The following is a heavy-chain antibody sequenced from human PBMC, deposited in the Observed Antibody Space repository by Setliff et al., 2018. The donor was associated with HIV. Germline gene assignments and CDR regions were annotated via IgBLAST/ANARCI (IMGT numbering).Heavy chain of an antibody. V-gene: IGHV3-43*01. J-gene: IGHJ6*02. CDR1: GFTFDDYT. CDR2: ISWDGSST. D-gene: IGHD4-4*01. CDR3: VRDITTCWDV. Sequence: GGSLRLSCGASGFTFDDYTMHWVRQVPGKGLEWLSSISWDGSSTYYADSVKGRFTISRDNSKESLYLQMNSLTTEDTALYYCVRDITTCWDVWGQGTTVTVSS.